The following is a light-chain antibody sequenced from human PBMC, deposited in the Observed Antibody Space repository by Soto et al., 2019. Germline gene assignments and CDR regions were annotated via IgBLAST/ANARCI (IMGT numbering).Light chain of an antibody. CDR3: QQYNNWPPVT. Sequence: EIVMKQSPAALSVSPGERATLSCRASQSVSSNLAWYQQKPGQAPRLLIYGASTRATGIPARFSGSGSGTEFTLTISSLQSEDFAVYYCQQYNNWPPVTFGQGTKVDIK. V-gene: IGKV3-15*01. J-gene: IGKJ1*01. CDR1: QSVSSN. CDR2: GAS.